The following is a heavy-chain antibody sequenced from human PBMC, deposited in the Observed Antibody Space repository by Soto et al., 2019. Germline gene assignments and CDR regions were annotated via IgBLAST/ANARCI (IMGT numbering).Heavy chain of an antibody. CDR3: ARDRDSGSYYGDNCFDP. CDR2: IIPILGIA. V-gene: IGHV1-69*08. CDR1: GGTFSSYT. D-gene: IGHD1-26*01. J-gene: IGHJ5*02. Sequence: QVQLVQSGAEVKKPGSSVKVSCKASGGTFSSYTISWVRQAPGQGLEWMGRIIPILGIANYAQKFQGRVTITADKSTSTAYMELSSLRSEDTAVYYCARDRDSGSYYGDNCFDPWGQGTLVTVSS.